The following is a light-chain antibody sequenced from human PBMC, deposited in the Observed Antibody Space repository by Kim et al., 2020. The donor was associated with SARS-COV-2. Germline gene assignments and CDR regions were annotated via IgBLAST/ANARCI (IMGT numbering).Light chain of an antibody. CDR3: QQRSDWPLT. J-gene: IGKJ4*01. Sequence: LSPRERATHSCRASQSVRSYLAWYQQKPGQAPRLLISDASNRATGIPARFSGSGSGTDFTLSITSLEPEDFAVYYCQQRSDWPLTFGGGTKVDIK. V-gene: IGKV3-11*01. CDR1: QSVRSY. CDR2: DAS.